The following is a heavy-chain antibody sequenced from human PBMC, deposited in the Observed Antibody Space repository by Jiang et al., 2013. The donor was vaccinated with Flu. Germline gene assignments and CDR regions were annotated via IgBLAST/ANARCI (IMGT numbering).Heavy chain of an antibody. D-gene: IGHD2-2*01. CDR2: IYHSGST. V-gene: IGHV4-4*02. CDR3: ARDYVICISSTSCEWGMYYYYGMDV. CDR1: GGSISSSNW. Sequence: GPGLVKPSGTLSLTCAVSGGSISSSNWWSWVRQPPGKGLEWIGEIYHSGSTNYNPSLKSRVTISVDKSKNQFSLKLSSVTAADTAVYYCARDYVICISSTSCEWGMYYYYGMDVWGQGTTVTVSS. J-gene: IGHJ6*02.